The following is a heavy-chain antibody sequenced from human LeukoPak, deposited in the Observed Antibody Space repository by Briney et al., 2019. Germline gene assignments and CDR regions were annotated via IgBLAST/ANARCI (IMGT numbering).Heavy chain of an antibody. D-gene: IGHD2-2*01. V-gene: IGHV1-69*05. J-gene: IGHJ6*03. Sequence: ASVKVSCKASGGTFSSYAISWVRQAPGQGLEWMGGIIPIFGTANYAQKFQGRVTITTDESTSTAYMELSSLRSEDTAVYYCARGPHSQHYYYMDVWGKGTTVTVSS. CDR1: GGTFSSYA. CDR3: ARGPHSQHYYYMDV. CDR2: IIPIFGTA.